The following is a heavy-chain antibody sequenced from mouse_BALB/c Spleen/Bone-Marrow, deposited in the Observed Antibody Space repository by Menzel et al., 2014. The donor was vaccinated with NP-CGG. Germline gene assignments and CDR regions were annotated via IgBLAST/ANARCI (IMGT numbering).Heavy chain of an antibody. CDR2: IYPGDGET. D-gene: IGHD2-10*02. CDR1: GYPFSSYW. V-gene: IGHV1-80*01. Sequence: VQGVESGAELVRPGSSVKISCKASGYPFSSYWMNWVKQRPGQGLEWIGQIYPGDGETNYNGKFKGNATLTADKSSSTAYMQLISLTSEDSAVSFCARKYGDYWGQGTTLTVSS. J-gene: IGHJ2*01. CDR3: ARKYGDY.